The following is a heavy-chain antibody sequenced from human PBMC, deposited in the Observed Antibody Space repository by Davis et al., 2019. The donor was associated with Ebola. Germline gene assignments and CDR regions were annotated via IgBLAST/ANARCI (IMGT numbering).Heavy chain of an antibody. J-gene: IGHJ6*03. V-gene: IGHV3-74*01. CDR3: AKDPADCSITSCLYHYYYYMDV. CDR2: INGDGTGT. CDR1: GFTFSTYW. Sequence: GESLKISCVASGFTFSTYWMQWVRQTPGEGLVWISHINGDGTGTTYADSVKGRFTISRDNSKNTLYLQMNSLRAEDTAVYYCAKDPADCSITSCLYHYYYYMDVWGKGTTVTVSS. D-gene: IGHD2-2*01.